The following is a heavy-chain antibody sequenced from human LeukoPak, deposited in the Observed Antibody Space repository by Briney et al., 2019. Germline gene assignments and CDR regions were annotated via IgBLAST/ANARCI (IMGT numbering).Heavy chain of an antibody. CDR1: GYTFTSYG. D-gene: IGHD3-3*01. J-gene: IGHJ4*02. CDR2: ISAYNGNT. V-gene: IGHV1-18*01. Sequence: ASVKVSCKASGYTFTSYGISWVRQAPGQGLEWMGWISAYNGNTNYTQKLQGRVTMTTDTSTSTAYMELRSLRSDDTAVYYCARGPPSNYDFWSGHPYYFDYWGQGTLVTVSS. CDR3: ARGPPSNYDFWSGHPYYFDY.